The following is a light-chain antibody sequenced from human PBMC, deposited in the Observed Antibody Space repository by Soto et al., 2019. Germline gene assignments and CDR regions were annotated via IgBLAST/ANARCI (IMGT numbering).Light chain of an antibody. CDR3: SSYAGSNDLV. J-gene: IGLJ3*02. CDR1: SSDVGGYNY. V-gene: IGLV2-8*01. CDR2: EVS. Sequence: QSALTQPPSASGSPGQSVTISCIGTSSDVGGYNYVSWYQRHPGKAPKLIISEVSKRPSGVPDRFSGSKSGNTASLTVSGLQAEDEADYFCSSYAGSNDLVFGGGTKLTVL.